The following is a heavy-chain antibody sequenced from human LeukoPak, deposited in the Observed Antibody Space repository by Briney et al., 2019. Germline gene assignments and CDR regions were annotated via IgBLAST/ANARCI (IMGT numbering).Heavy chain of an antibody. V-gene: IGHV3-30*02. Sequence: GGSVRLSCAARGFTFNSYGIHWSRQPPAKGLASVAFIRNEGSNNYYADSVKGRFTISSDNSKKTLYLQINNLRPEETSLYYCAALIGGGYDYFDYWGQGTLVTVFS. CDR1: GFTFNSYG. J-gene: IGHJ4*02. D-gene: IGHD5-12*01. CDR2: IRNEGSNN. CDR3: AALIGGGYDYFDY.